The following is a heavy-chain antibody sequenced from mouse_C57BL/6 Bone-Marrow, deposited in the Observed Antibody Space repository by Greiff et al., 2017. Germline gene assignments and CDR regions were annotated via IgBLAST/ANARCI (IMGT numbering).Heavy chain of an antibody. CDR2: IRNKANNHAT. V-gene: IGHV6-6*01. Sequence: DVQLQESGGGLVQPGGSMKLSCAASGFTFSDAWMDWVRQSPEKGLEWVAEIRNKANNHATYYAESVKGRFTISRDDSKSSVYLQMNSLRAEDTGIYYCTRNWDGGYAMDYWGQGTSVTVSS. J-gene: IGHJ4*01. D-gene: IGHD4-1*01. CDR1: GFTFSDAW. CDR3: TRNWDGGYAMDY.